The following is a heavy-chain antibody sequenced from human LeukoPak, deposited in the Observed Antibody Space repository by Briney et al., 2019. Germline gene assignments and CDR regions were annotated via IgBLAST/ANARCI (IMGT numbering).Heavy chain of an antibody. J-gene: IGHJ4*02. V-gene: IGHV3-30*18. CDR1: GFTFSSYG. CDR2: ISYEGSNK. CDR3: AKSYYYESSGYYPCDY. D-gene: IGHD3-22*01. Sequence: PGGSLTLSCAASGFTFSSYGMHWVRQAPGKGLEWVAVISYEGSNKYYADSVKGRFTISRDNSKNTLYLQMNSLRAEDTAVYYCAKSYYYESSGYYPCDYWGQGTLVTVSS.